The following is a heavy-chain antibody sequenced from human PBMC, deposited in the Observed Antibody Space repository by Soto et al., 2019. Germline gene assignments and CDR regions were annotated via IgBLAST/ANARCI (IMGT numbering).Heavy chain of an antibody. Sequence: SETLSLTCSVSGDSISTVDYFWAWIRQPPXQALEYIGYIYKSTTTYYNPSFESRVAISLDTSKSQFSLNVTSVTAADTAVYFCARGRYCLTGRCFPNWFDSWGQGTLVTVSS. CDR2: IYKSTTT. CDR1: GDSISTVDYF. V-gene: IGHV4-30-4*01. D-gene: IGHD2-15*01. J-gene: IGHJ5*01. CDR3: ARGRYCLTGRCFPNWFDS.